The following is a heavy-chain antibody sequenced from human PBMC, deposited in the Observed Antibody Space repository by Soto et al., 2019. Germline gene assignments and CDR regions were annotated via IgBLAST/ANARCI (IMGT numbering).Heavy chain of an antibody. D-gene: IGHD1-26*01. CDR2: ISGDGSSP. CDR1: GFTFSSYT. CDR3: AKADSGNYYGYYYYGMDV. Sequence: EVQLLESGGGLVQPGGSLGLSCAASGFTFSSYTMNWVRQAPGKGLEWVSIISGDGSSPNYADSVKGRFTISRDNSKNTLYLQMNSLRAEDTAVYYCAKADSGNYYGYYYYGMDVWGQGTTVTVSS. V-gene: IGHV3-23*01. J-gene: IGHJ6*02.